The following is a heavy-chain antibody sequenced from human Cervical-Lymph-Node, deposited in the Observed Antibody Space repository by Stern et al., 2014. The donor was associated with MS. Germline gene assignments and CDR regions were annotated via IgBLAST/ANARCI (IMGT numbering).Heavy chain of an antibody. V-gene: IGHV4-4*02. J-gene: IGHJ3*02. CDR3: ASSSGGDFWSGLNLADAFDI. CDR2: IYPSGST. Sequence: QVQLQESGPGLVKPSGTLSLTCAVSGGSISSSNWWSWVRQPPGKGLEWIGEIYPSGSTNYNPSLKSRVTISVDKSKNQFPLKLSSGTAADTAVYYCASSSGGDFWSGLNLADAFDIWGQGTMVTVSS. CDR1: GGSISSSNW. D-gene: IGHD3-3*01.